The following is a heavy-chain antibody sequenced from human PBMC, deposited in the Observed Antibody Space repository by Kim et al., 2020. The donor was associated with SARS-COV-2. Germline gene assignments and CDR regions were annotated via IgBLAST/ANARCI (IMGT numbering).Heavy chain of an antibody. Sequence: GGSLRLSCAASGFTFSSYGMHWVRQAPGKGLEWVAVIWYDGSNKYYADSVKGRFTISRDNSKNTLYLQMNSLRAEDTAVYYCARVGGMATIKKRGGNYYFDYWGQGTLVTVSS. V-gene: IGHV3-33*01. CDR3: ARVGGMATIKKRGGNYYFDY. CDR2: IWYDGSNK. D-gene: IGHD5-12*01. CDR1: GFTFSSYG. J-gene: IGHJ4*02.